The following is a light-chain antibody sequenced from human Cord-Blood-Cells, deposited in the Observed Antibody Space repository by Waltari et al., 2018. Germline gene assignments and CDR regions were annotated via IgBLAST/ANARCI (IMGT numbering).Light chain of an antibody. V-gene: IGKV4-1*01. CDR3: QQYYSTPYT. CDR1: QSVLYSSNNKNY. Sequence: EIVMNQSPDSLAVSLGERATINCKSSQSVLYSSNNKNYLAWYQQKPGQPPKLLIYWASTRESGVPDRFSGSGSATDFTLTISSLQAEDVSVYYCQQYYSTPYTFGQGTKLEIK. CDR2: WAS. J-gene: IGKJ2*01.